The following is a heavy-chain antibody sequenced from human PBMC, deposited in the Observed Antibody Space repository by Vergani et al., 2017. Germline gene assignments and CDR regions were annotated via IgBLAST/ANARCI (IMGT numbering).Heavy chain of an antibody. CDR1: GYSFTSYW. Sequence: EVQLVQSGAEVKKPGESLRISCKGSGYSFTSYWISWVRQMPGKGLEWMGRIDPSDSYTNYSPSFQGHVTISADQSISTAYLQWSSLKASDTAMYYCARHEVYGSGSYYYYYYGMDVWGQGTTVTVSS. CDR2: IDPSDSYT. J-gene: IGHJ6*02. V-gene: IGHV5-10-1*03. D-gene: IGHD3-10*01. CDR3: ARHEVYGSGSYYYYYYGMDV.